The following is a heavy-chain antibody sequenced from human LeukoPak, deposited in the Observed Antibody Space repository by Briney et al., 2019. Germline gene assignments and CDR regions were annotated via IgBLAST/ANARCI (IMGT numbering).Heavy chain of an antibody. D-gene: IGHD2-2*01. Sequence: ASVKVSCKASGYTFTSYDINWVRQATGQGLEWMGWMNPDSGNTGYAQKFQGRVTMTRNASISTAHMELSSLRSEDTAMYYCARGLHCSKANCRRGEWFDPWGQGTLVTVSS. CDR3: ARGLHCSKANCRRGEWFDP. J-gene: IGHJ5*02. CDR2: MNPDSGNT. CDR1: GYTFTSYD. V-gene: IGHV1-8*01.